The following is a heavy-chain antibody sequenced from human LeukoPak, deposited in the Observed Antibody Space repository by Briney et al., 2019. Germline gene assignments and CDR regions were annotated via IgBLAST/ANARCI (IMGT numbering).Heavy chain of an antibody. CDR1: GFTFSDYY. CDR2: ISGSSSYT. CDR3: ARARYCSGGSCYFDY. V-gene: IGHV3-11*05. Sequence: GGSLRLSCAASGFTFSDYYMSWIRQAPGKGLEWVSYISGSSSYTNYADSVKGRFTISRDNAKNSLYLQMNSLRAEDTAVYYCARARYCSGGSCYFDYWAREPWSPSPQ. J-gene: IGHJ4*02. D-gene: IGHD2-15*01.